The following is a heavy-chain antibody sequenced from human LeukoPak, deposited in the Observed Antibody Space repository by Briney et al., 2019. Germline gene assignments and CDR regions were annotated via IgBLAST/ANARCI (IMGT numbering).Heavy chain of an antibody. D-gene: IGHD6-13*01. Sequence: PGGSLRLSCAASGFTFSSYAMRWVRQAPGKGLEWVSAISASGGSTYYADSVKGRFTISRDNSKNTLYLQMNSLRAEDTAVYYCARRIAAPSFDYWGQGTLVTVSS. V-gene: IGHV3-23*01. CDR3: ARRIAAPSFDY. CDR1: GFTFSSYA. CDR2: ISASGGST. J-gene: IGHJ4*02.